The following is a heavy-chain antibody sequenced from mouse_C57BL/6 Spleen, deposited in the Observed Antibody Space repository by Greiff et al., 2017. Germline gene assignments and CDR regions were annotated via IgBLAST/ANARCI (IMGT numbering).Heavy chain of an antibody. V-gene: IGHV1-56*01. J-gene: IGHJ4*01. CDR1: GYTFTSHW. CDR3: ARKRYYDSGPYMAMDY. CDR2: IFPGSGST. Sequence: QVQLQQSGPELVRPGASVKISCKAPGYTFTSHWMQWVRQRPGQGLEWIGEIFPGSGSTYYNEKFKGKATLTVDTSSSTAFMQLSSLTSEDSAVYFGARKRYYDSGPYMAMDYWGQGTSVTVSS. D-gene: IGHD1-1*01.